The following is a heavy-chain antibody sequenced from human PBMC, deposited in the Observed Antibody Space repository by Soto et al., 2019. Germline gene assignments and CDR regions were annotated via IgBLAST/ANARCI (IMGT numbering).Heavy chain of an antibody. J-gene: IGHJ4*02. CDR1: GFTFSSYW. CDR3: ARSPVYCGGDCYLDY. V-gene: IGHV3-74*01. CDR2: INSDGSST. Sequence: GGSLRLSCAASGFTFSSYWMHWVRQAPGKGLVWVSRINSDGSSTSYADSVKGRFTISRDNAKNTLYPQMNSLRAEDTAVYYCARSPVYCGGDCYLDYWGQGTLVTVSS. D-gene: IGHD2-21*02.